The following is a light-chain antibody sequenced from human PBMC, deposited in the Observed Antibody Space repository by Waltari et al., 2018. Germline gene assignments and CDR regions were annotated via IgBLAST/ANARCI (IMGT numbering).Light chain of an antibody. Sequence: DIVMTQSPDSLAVSLGERATINCKSSQSVLYHSDNKNYLAWYQQKPGQPPKLLIYWASTRESGVPDRFSGSGSGTDFTLTITSLQAEDVAVYYCQQYYGTPPRTFGQGTKVEIK. CDR1: QSVLYHSDNKNY. V-gene: IGKV4-1*01. CDR2: WAS. J-gene: IGKJ1*01. CDR3: QQYYGTPPRT.